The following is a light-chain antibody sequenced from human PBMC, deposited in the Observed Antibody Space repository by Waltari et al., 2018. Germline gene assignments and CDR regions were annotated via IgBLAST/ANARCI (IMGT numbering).Light chain of an antibody. V-gene: IGLV3-1*01. Sequence: SYGLTQPPSVSVSPGQTASITCSGDKLGDKYACWYQQKPGQSPVLVIYQDSKRPSGIPERFSGSNSGNTATLTISGTQAMDEADYYCQAWDSSTEVVFGGGTKLTVL. CDR3: QAWDSSTEVV. CDR2: QDS. CDR1: KLGDKY. J-gene: IGLJ2*01.